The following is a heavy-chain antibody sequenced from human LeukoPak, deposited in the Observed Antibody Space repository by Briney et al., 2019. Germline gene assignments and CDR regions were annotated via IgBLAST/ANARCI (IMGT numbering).Heavy chain of an antibody. D-gene: IGHD2-8*02. CDR3: ARVAVSGPTGWFDS. V-gene: IGHV3-21*01. CDR2: ISSSSSYI. CDR1: GFTFSSYS. Sequence: GGSLRLSCAASGFTFSSYSMNWVRQAPGKGLEWVSSISSSSSYIYYADSVKGRFTISRDNVDNVVYLEMNSLGAEDTATYYCARVAVSGPTGWFDSWGQGTLVIVSS. J-gene: IGHJ5*01.